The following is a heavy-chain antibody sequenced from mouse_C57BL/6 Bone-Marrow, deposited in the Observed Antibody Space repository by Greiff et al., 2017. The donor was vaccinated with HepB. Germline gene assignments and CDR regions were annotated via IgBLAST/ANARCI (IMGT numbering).Heavy chain of an antibody. Sequence: QVQLQQPGAELVKPGASVKLSCKASGYTFTSYWMHWVKQRPGQGLEWIGMIHPNSGSTNYNEKFKSKATLTVDKSSSTAYMQLSSLTSEDSAVYYCARRGVLRPSFAYWGQGTLVTVSA. CDR2: IHPNSGST. J-gene: IGHJ3*01. CDR1: GYTFTSYW. V-gene: IGHV1-64*01. CDR3: ARRGVLRPSFAY. D-gene: IGHD1-2*01.